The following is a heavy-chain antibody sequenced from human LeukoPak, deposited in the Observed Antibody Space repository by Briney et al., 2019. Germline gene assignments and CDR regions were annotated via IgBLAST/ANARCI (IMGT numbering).Heavy chain of an antibody. Sequence: GSLRLSCAASGFTFSSYAMSWVRQAPGKGLEWIGEINHSGSTNYNPSLKSRVTISVDTSKNQFSLKLSSVTAADTAVYYCARGRNGDQLSGLFDYWGQGTLVTVSS. V-gene: IGHV4-34*01. CDR3: ARGRNGDQLSGLFDY. CDR1: GFTFSSYA. D-gene: IGHD2-2*01. J-gene: IGHJ4*02. CDR2: INHSGST.